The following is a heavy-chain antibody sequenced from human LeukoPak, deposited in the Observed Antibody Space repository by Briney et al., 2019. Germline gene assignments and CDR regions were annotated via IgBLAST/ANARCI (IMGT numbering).Heavy chain of an antibody. D-gene: IGHD3-10*01. CDR1: GGSVSSGSYY. CDR2: IYYSGST. CDR3: ARGDVLLWFGELYLPYYYYGMDV. J-gene: IGHJ6*02. Sequence: SETLSLTCTVSGGSVSSGSYYWSWIRQPPGTGLEWIGYIYYSGSTNYNPSLKSRVTISVDTSKNQFSLKLSSVTAADTAVYYCARGDVLLWFGELYLPYYYYGMDVWGQGTTVTVSS. V-gene: IGHV4-61*01.